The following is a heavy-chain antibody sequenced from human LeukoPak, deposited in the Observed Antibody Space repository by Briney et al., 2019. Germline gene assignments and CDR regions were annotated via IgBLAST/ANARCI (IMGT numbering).Heavy chain of an antibody. Sequence: GGSLRLSCAASGFAFGTYGMHRVRPAPGKGLEWVAVIWYDGSKKYYADSVKGRFTISRDTSKSTLYLQMNSLRAEDTAVYYCAKDRGSQAPPDYWGQGTLVTVSS. CDR2: IWYDGSKK. J-gene: IGHJ4*02. CDR3: AKDRGSQAPPDY. V-gene: IGHV3-33*06. CDR1: GFAFGTYG. D-gene: IGHD3-10*01.